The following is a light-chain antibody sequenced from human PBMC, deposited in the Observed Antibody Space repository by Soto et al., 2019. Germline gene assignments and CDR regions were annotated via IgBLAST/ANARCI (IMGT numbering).Light chain of an antibody. CDR2: GAS. V-gene: IGKV3-15*01. CDR3: HHYKNWPRT. CDR1: QNIRNN. Sequence: EVVMTQSPASLSVSPGERATLSCRASQNIRNNLAWYQQKPGQTPRFLIYGASTRVTGIPARFSGSGSGTEFTLTISSLQSEDFAVYYCHHYKNWPRTFGQGTKVDIK. J-gene: IGKJ1*01.